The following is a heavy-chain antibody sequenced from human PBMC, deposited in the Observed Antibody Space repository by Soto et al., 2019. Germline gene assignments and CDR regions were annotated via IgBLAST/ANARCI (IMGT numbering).Heavy chain of an antibody. V-gene: IGHV3-30-3*01. D-gene: IGHD1-1*01. CDR2: ISYDGSNK. CDR3: ARGQLEPKEGDPHYYFDY. Sequence: GGSLRLSCAASGFTFSSYAMHWVRQAPGKGLEWVAVISYDGSNKYYADSVKGRFTISRDNSKNTLYLQLNSLRAEDTAVYYCARGQLEPKEGDPHYYFDYWGQGTLVTVSS. J-gene: IGHJ4*02. CDR1: GFTFSSYA.